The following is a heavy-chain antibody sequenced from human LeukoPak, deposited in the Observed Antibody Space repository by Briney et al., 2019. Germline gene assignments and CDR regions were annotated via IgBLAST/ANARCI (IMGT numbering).Heavy chain of an antibody. J-gene: IGHJ4*02. CDR1: GYTFTSYY. Sequence: GASVQVSCKASGYTFTSYYMHWVRQAPAQGLEWMGIINPSGGSTSYEQKFQGRVTMTRDTSTSTVYMELSSLRSEDTAVYYCARATVVTGYDYWGQGTLVTVSS. CDR3: ARATVVTGYDY. D-gene: IGHD4-23*01. CDR2: INPSGGST. V-gene: IGHV1-46*01.